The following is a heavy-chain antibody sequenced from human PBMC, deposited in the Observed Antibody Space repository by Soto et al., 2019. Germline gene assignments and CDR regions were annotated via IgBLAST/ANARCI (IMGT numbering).Heavy chain of an antibody. CDR2: MNHNSGNT. V-gene: IGHV1-8*01. CDR1: GYTFTSYD. Sequence: QVQLVQSGAEVKKPGASVKVSCKASGYTFTSYDINWVRQATGQGLEWMGWMNHNSGNTGYAQKFQGRVTMNRNTSISTAYMELSSLRSEDTAVYYCARADYSGSGSYAGDSLPDYWGQGTLVTVSS. D-gene: IGHD3-10*01. CDR3: ARADYSGSGSYAGDSLPDY. J-gene: IGHJ4*02.